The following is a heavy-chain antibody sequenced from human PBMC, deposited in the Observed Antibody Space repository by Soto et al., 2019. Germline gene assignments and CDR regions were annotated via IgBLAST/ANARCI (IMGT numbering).Heavy chain of an antibody. V-gene: IGHV4-4*02. CDR1: GDAIIGTGW. D-gene: IGHD3-22*01. J-gene: IGHJ6*02. CDR3: VRTGYYSLDV. Sequence: QVQLQESGPGLVRPSGTLSLTCAVSGDAIIGTGWWSLVRQSPGKGLDWIGEVYHSEATNYTPSLKSRFPISVDTSRNQFSLNLGSVTAADTAVFYCVRTGYYSLDVWGQGTTVTVSS. CDR2: VYHSEAT.